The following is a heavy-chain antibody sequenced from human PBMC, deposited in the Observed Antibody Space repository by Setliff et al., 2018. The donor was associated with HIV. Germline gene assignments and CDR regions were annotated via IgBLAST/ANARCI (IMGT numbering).Heavy chain of an antibody. CDR2: VIPLFGTE. D-gene: IGHD3-22*01. V-gene: IGHV1-69*13. CDR1: GGTFSSYG. J-gene: IGHJ4*02. CDR3: ATAPTMKVVYSGF. Sequence: SVKVPCKSSGGTFSSYGVTWVRQAPGQGLEWMGGVIPLFGTEKVAQKFQGRVTITADESTNTAYMELSSLRSEDTAIYYCATAPTMKVVYSGFWGQGTLVTVSS.